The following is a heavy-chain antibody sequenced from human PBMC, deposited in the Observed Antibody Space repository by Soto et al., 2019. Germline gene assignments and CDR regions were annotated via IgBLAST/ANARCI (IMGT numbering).Heavy chain of an antibody. CDR3: ARVGGSANIDY. Sequence: ATLSLTCTVPGGCISSYYWSWIRQPPGKGLEWIGYIYYSGSTNYNPSLKSRVTISVDTSKNQFSLKLSSVTAADTAVYYCARVGGSANIDYWGQGTLVTVSS. D-gene: IGHD3-10*01. CDR1: GGCISSYY. J-gene: IGHJ4*02. CDR2: IYYSGST. V-gene: IGHV4-59*01.